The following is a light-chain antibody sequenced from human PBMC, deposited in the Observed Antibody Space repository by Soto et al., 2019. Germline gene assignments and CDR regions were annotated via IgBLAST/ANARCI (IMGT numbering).Light chain of an antibody. V-gene: IGKV1-33*01. J-gene: IGKJ5*01. CDR2: DAS. CDR3: QQYDNLPIT. Sequence: DIQMTQSPSSLSASEGDRVSIRCQASQDMRNYLNWYQQKPGKAPKLLIYDASNLETGVPSRFSGSGSGTHFDLTISSLQPEDIATYYCQQYDNLPITFGQGTRLEI. CDR1: QDMRNY.